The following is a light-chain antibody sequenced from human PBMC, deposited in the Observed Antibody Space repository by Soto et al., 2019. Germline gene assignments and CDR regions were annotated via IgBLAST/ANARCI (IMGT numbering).Light chain of an antibody. CDR3: QHYNSYSEA. CDR1: QTISSW. J-gene: IGKJ1*01. Sequence: DIQMTQSPSTLSGSVGDRVTITCRASQTISSWLAWYQQKPGKAPKLLIYKASTLKSGVPSRFSGSGSGTEFTLTISSLQPDDFAPYCCQHYNSYSEASGQGTKVDI. V-gene: IGKV1-5*03. CDR2: KAS.